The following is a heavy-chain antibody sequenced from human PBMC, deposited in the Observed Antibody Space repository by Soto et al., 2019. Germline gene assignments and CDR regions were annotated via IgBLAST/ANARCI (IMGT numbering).Heavy chain of an antibody. V-gene: IGHV1-18*01. J-gene: IGHJ5*02. CDR3: ARDWKGAEGFDP. CDR2: IGADNGDT. CDR1: GYTFSTYG. Sequence: QVQLVQSGAEVKKPGASVKVSCKASGYTFSTYGFSWVRQAPGQGLEWMGWIGADNGDTNYAQNFQGRVTMTTDTSTTTSYMELRSLTSDETDVYFCARDWKGAEGFDPWGQGTLVTVSS. D-gene: IGHD1-1*01.